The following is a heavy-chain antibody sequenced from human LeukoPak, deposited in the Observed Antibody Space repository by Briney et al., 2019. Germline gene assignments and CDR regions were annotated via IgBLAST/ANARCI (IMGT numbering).Heavy chain of an antibody. J-gene: IGHJ4*02. D-gene: IGHD5-24*01. Sequence: GGSLRLSCAASGFTFSSYSMNWVRQAPGKGLEWVSSISSSSSYIYYADSVKGRFTISRDNAKNSLYLQMNSLGAEDTAVYYCARLDGYNYGFGYWGQGTLVTVSS. CDR2: ISSSSSYI. CDR3: ARLDGYNYGFGY. V-gene: IGHV3-21*01. CDR1: GFTFSSYS.